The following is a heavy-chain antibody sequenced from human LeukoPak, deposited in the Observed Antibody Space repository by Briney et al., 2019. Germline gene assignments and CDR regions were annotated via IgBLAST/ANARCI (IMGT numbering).Heavy chain of an antibody. V-gene: IGHV1-2*02. CDR1: GYTFTGYY. D-gene: IGHD2-15*01. CDR3: ARARPVVAAKSGLDV. J-gene: IGHJ6*04. CDR2: VNPNSGGT. Sequence: ASVKVSCKASGYTFTGYYIHWVRQAPGQGLEWMGWVNPNSGGTNYAQKFQGRVTMTRDTSISTAYMELSRLRSDDTAVYYCARARPVVAAKSGLDVWGKGTTVTISS.